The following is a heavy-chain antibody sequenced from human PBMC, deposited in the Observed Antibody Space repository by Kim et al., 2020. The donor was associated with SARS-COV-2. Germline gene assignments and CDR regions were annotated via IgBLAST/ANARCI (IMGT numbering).Heavy chain of an antibody. CDR2: INAGNGNT. CDR1: GYTFTSYA. V-gene: IGHV1-3*01. J-gene: IGHJ6*02. D-gene: IGHD3-10*01. Sequence: ASVKVSCKASGYTFTSYAMHWVRQAPGQRLEWMGWINAGNGNTKYSQKFQGRVTITRDTSASTAYMELSSLRSEDTAVYYCARDRITMVRVHSPGYYGMDVWGQGTTVTVSS. CDR3: ARDRITMVRVHSPGYYGMDV.